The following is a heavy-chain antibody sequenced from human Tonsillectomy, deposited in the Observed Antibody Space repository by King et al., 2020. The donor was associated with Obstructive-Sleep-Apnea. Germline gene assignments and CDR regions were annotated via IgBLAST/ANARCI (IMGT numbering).Heavy chain of an antibody. CDR1: GFTFDDYT. J-gene: IGHJ6*02. D-gene: IGHD4-17*01. CDR2: ISWDGGST. Sequence: VQLVESGGVVVQPGGSLRLSCAASGFTFDDYTMHWFRQAPGKGLEWVSLISWDGGSTYYADSVKGRFTISRDNSKNSLYLQMNSLRTEDTALYYCAKSTVPHYYFYGMDVWGQGTTVTVSS. CDR3: AKSTVPHYYFYGMDV. V-gene: IGHV3-43*01.